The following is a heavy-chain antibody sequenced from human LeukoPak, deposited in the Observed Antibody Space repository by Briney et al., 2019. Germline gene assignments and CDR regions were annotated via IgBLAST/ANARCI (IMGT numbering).Heavy chain of an antibody. J-gene: IGHJ6*03. Sequence: GGSLRLSCAASGFTFSSYGMHWVRQAPGKGLVWVSRINSDGSSTSYADSVKGRFTISRDNAKNTLYLQMNSLRAEDTAVYYCARYGDYTYYYMDVWGKGTTVTVSS. CDR2: INSDGSST. CDR1: GFTFSSYG. CDR3: ARYGDYTYYYMDV. D-gene: IGHD4-17*01. V-gene: IGHV3-74*01.